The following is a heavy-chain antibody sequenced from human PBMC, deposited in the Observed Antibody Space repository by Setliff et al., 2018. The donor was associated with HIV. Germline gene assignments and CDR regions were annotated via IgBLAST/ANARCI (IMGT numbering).Heavy chain of an antibody. CDR3: ARDGFWSGYIDY. J-gene: IGHJ4*02. Sequence: SETLSLTCAVYGGSFSGYYWSWIRQPPGKGLEWIGEVTHSGRTNYNPSLKSRVTMSVDTSKNQFSLKLSSVTAADTAVYYCARDGFWSGYIDYWGQGTLVTVSS. CDR2: VTHSGRT. CDR1: GGSFSGYY. D-gene: IGHD3-3*01. V-gene: IGHV4-34*01.